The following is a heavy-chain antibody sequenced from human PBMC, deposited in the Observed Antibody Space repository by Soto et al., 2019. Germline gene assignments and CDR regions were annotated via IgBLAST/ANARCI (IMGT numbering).Heavy chain of an antibody. CDR3: VKDRGTRIRGPFDS. CDR2: ISGNGDST. CDR1: GFTFRSYA. J-gene: IGHJ4*02. V-gene: IGHV3-64D*06. D-gene: IGHD1-1*01. Sequence: PGGSLRLSCSASGFTFRSYAMHWVRQAPGKGLEYVSAISGNGDSTYYADSVKDRFTISRDNSKNTLYLQMSSLRPEDTAVYYCVKDRGTRIRGPFDSWGQGTLVTSPQ.